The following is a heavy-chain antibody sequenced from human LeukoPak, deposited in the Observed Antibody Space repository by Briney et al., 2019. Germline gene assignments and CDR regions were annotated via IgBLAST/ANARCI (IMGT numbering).Heavy chain of an antibody. Sequence: GGSLRLSCAASGFTFSSYAMSWVRQAPGKGLDWVSGINGRDGSTYHADSVKGRFTISRDNSKNTLYLHMNSLRAEDTAVYYCARAMITFGGVIVKWAFNIWGRGTMVTVSS. CDR3: ARAMITFGGVIVKWAFNI. D-gene: IGHD3-16*02. CDR1: GFTFSSYA. J-gene: IGHJ3*02. V-gene: IGHV3-23*01. CDR2: INGRDGST.